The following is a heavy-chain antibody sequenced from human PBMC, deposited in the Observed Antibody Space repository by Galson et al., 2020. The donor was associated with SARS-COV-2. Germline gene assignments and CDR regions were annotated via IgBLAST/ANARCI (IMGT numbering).Heavy chain of an antibody. CDR1: GGSISSYY. V-gene: IGHV4-59*13. Sequence: SETLSLTCTVSGGSISSYYWSWIRKPPGKGLEWIGYISSSGSTNYNPSLKSRVTISVDTSKNQFSLKLSSVTAADTAVYYCARDKGGSGSYYYGMDVWGQGTTVTVSS. D-gene: IGHD1-26*01. CDR2: ISSSGST. CDR3: ARDKGGSGSYYYGMDV. J-gene: IGHJ6*02.